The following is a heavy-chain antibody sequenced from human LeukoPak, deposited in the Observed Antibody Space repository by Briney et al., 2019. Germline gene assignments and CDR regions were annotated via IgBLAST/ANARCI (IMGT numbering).Heavy chain of an antibody. CDR1: GFTFSSYA. CDR3: ATLLTFTDF. V-gene: IGHV3-64*01. J-gene: IGHJ4*02. CDR2: ISSNGGST. D-gene: IGHD3-16*01. Sequence: PGGSLRLSCAASGFTFSSYAMHWVRQAPGKGLEYVSAISSNGGSTYYANSVKGRFTISRDNSKNTLYLQMGSLRAEDMAVYYCATLLTFTDFWGQGTRVTVSS.